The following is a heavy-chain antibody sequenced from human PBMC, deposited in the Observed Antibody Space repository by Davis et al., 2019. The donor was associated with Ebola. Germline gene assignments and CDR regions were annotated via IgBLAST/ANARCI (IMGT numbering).Heavy chain of an antibody. CDR2: VSWNGSRT. J-gene: IGHJ6*02. CDR1: GFTFSNSD. V-gene: IGHV3-35*01. Sequence: PGGSLRLSCAASGFTFSNSDMNWVHQAPGKGLEWVSGVSWNGSRTHYADSVKGRFIISRDNSKNTLYLQMNSLRAEDTAVYYCAKDRARGVYYYYYGMDVWGQGTTVTVSS. CDR3: AKDRARGVYYYYYGMDV. D-gene: IGHD3-10*01.